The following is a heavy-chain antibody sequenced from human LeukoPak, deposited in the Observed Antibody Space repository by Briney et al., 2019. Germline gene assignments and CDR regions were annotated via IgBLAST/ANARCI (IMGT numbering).Heavy chain of an antibody. D-gene: IGHD6-19*01. Sequence: ASVTVSFKASGYTFTSYDINWVRQATGQGLEWMGWMNPNSGNTGYAQKFQGRVTMTRNNSISTAYMELSSLRSEDAAVYDCARARGVAVAGRGLGYWGQGTLVTVSS. CDR3: ARARGVAVAGRGLGY. CDR2: MNPNSGNT. CDR1: GYTFTSYD. V-gene: IGHV1-8*01. J-gene: IGHJ4*02.